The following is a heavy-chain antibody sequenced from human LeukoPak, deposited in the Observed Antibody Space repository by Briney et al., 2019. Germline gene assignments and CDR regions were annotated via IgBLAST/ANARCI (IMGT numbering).Heavy chain of an antibody. Sequence: SETLSLTCAVYGGSFSGYYWSWIRQPPGNGLEWIGEINHSGSTNYNPSLKSRVTISVDTSKNQFSLKLSSVTAADTAVYYCAGCSGASCYYITSPLYFDYWGQGTLVTVSS. D-gene: IGHD2-15*01. CDR2: INHSGST. CDR3: AGCSGASCYYITSPLYFDY. J-gene: IGHJ4*02. V-gene: IGHV4-34*01. CDR1: GGSFSGYY.